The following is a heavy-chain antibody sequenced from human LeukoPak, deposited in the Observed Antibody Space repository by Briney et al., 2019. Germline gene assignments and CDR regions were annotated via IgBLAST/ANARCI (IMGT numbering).Heavy chain of an antibody. CDR1: GGSISSSSYY. J-gene: IGHJ4*02. CDR3: ARGRLRGFAH. Sequence: SETLSLTCTVSGGSISSSSYYWGWIRQPPGKGLEWIGSIYYSGSTYYNPSLKSRVTISVDTSKNQFSLKLSSVTAADTAVYYCARGRLRGFAHWGQGTLVTVSS. V-gene: IGHV4-39*07. CDR2: IYYSGST. D-gene: IGHD2-21*02.